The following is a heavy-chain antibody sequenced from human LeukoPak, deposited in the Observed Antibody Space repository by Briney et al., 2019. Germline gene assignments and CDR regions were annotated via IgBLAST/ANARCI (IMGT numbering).Heavy chain of an antibody. J-gene: IGHJ2*01. CDR1: GFSFNNYA. D-gene: IGHD7-27*01. Sequence: PGGSLRLSCAASGFSFNNYAMSWVRQAPGKGLEWVSAISGGGDATKYADSVKGRFTISRDNAKNSLYLQMNSLRAEDTAVYYCARKGELGWYFDLWGRGTLVTVSS. CDR2: ISGGGDAT. V-gene: IGHV3-23*01. CDR3: ARKGELGWYFDL.